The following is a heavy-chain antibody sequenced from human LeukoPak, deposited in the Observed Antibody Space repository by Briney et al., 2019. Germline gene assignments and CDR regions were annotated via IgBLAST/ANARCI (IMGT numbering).Heavy chain of an antibody. J-gene: IGHJ6*03. CDR1: GFTLSSYS. CDR2: ISSSSSYI. D-gene: IGHD6-19*01. CDR3: ARERSGIAVAGTYYYYYMDV. V-gene: IGHV3-21*01. Sequence: GGSLRLSCAASGFTLSSYSMNWVRQAPGKGLEWVSSISSSSSYIYYADSVKGRFTISRDNAKNSLYLQMNSLRAEDTAVYYCARERSGIAVAGTYYYYYMDVWGKGTTVTVSS.